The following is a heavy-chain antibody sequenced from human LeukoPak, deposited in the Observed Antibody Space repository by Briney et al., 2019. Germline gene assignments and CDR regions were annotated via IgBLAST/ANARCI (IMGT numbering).Heavy chain of an antibody. CDR2: IVRSGTYV. CDR1: GFTFSDYT. V-gene: IGHV3-21*04. J-gene: IGHJ4*02. Sequence: GGSLRLSCAASGFTFSDYTMNWVRQAPGKGLEWVSSIVRSGTYVYYADSLKGRFTISRDNAKNSLYLQMNSLRAEDTAVYYCAKDLRAYCSGGSCYSDYWGQGTLVTVSS. CDR3: AKDLRAYCSGGSCYSDY. D-gene: IGHD2-15*01.